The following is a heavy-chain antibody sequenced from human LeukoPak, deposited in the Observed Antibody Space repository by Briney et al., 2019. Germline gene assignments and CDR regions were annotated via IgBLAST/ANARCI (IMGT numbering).Heavy chain of an antibody. CDR1: GRHISRYY. CDR2: IYYSGST. J-gene: IGHJ6*03. V-gene: IGHV4-59*01. D-gene: IGHD3-10*01. Sequence: SENVSLTCTVSGRHISRYYGSWIRQPTGKGVERMGYIYYSGSTIHNPSLETRVTISVHPPKHHFSLTPRSVTAADTAVYYCARYYGSLNYNYYMVVWGKGTTVTVSS. CDR3: ARYYGSLNYNYYMVV.